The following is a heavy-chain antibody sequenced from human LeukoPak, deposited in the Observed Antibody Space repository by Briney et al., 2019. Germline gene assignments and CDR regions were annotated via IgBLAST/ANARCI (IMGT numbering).Heavy chain of an antibody. CDR1: GGSISSYY. D-gene: IGHD3-10*01. CDR2: IYYSGST. Sequence: SETLSLTCTVSGGSISSYYWSWIRQPPGKGLEWIGYIYYSGSTNYNPSLKSRVTISVDTSKNQFSLKLSSVTAADTAVYYCAMYYYGSNYWGQGTLVTVSS. CDR3: AMYYYGSNY. V-gene: IGHV4-59*01. J-gene: IGHJ4*02.